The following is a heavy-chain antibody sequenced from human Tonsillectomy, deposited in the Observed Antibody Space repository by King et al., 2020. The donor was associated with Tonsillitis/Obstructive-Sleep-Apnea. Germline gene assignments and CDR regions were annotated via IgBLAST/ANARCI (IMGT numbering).Heavy chain of an antibody. CDR1: GFTFSDYA. Sequence: VQLVESGGGVVQPGRSLRLSCAASGFTFSDYAIHWVRQAPGKGLEWVAVISYDGSNKYYADSVKGRFTISRDNSKNTLDLQMNSLGGEDTAVYYCAREGIYVGTGYPDAFDIWGQGTMVTVSS. CDR2: ISYDGSNK. J-gene: IGHJ3*02. D-gene: IGHD3-9*01. CDR3: AREGIYVGTGYPDAFDI. V-gene: IGHV3-30*04.